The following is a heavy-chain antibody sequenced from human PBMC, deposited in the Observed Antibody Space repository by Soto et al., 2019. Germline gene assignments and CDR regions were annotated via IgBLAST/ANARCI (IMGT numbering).Heavy chain of an antibody. D-gene: IGHD5-12*01. CDR3: ARDVEMATIIGCR. J-gene: IGHJ4*02. V-gene: IGHV3-30-3*01. Sequence: QVQLVESGGGVVQPGRSLRLSCAASGFTFSNYAMHWVRQAPGKGLEWVAVISYDGSNKYYADSGKGRFTISRDNSRNTLYLQMNSLRAEDTAVYYGARDVEMATIIGCRWGQGTLVTVSS. CDR2: ISYDGSNK. CDR1: GFTFSNYA.